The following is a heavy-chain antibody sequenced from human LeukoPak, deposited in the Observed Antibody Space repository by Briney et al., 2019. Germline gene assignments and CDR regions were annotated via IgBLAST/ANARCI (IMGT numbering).Heavy chain of an antibody. CDR3: AKLRYDSSGYYCVY. CDR2: IYSGGST. Sequence: GGSLRLSCAASGFTVSSNYMSWVRQAPGKGLEWVSVIYSGGSTYYADSVKGRFTISRDNSKNTLYLQMNSLRAEDTAVYYCAKLRYDSSGYYCVYWGQGTLVTVST. V-gene: IGHV3-53*01. CDR1: GFTVSSNY. J-gene: IGHJ4*02. D-gene: IGHD3-22*01.